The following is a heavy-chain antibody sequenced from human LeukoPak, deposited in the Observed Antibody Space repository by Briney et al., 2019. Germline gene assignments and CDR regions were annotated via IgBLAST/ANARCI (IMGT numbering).Heavy chain of an antibody. J-gene: IGHJ4*02. D-gene: IGHD3-16*02. Sequence: ASVKVSCKASGYTFTRYGISWVRQAPGQGLEWMGWISAYNGKINYAQKLQGRFTMTTVTSRSTAYMELRSLRSDVTAVYYCARGRNDYVWGSYRYTYYFDYWGQGTLVTVSS. CDR2: ISAYNGKI. V-gene: IGHV1-18*01. CDR1: GYTFTRYG. CDR3: ARGRNDYVWGSYRYTYYFDY.